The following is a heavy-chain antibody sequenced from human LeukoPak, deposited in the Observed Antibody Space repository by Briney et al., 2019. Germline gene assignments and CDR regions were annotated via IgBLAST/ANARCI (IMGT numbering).Heavy chain of an antibody. CDR1: GGSISSSNW. D-gene: IGHD1-1*01. CDR3: ATSPLAYKAFDI. J-gene: IGHJ3*02. V-gene: IGHV4-4*02. Sequence: SGTLSLTCAVSGGSISSSNWWSWVRQPPGKGLEWIGEIYHSGSTYYNPSLKSRVTMSLDTSKNQFSLKLSSVTAVDTAVYYCATSPLAYKAFDIWGQGTMVTVSS. CDR2: IYHSGST.